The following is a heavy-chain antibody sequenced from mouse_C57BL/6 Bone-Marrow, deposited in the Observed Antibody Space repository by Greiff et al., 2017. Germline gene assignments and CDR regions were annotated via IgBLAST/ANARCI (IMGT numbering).Heavy chain of an antibody. D-gene: IGHD2-5*01. V-gene: IGHV8-8*01. CDR2: IWWDDDK. CDR3: ARSYYSNSSWFAY. CDR1: GFSLSTFGLG. Sequence: QVTLKECGPGILQPSQTLSLTCSFSGFSLSTFGLGVGWIRQPSGKGLEWLAPIWWDDDKYYNPALKSRLTISKDTSKNQVFLKIANVDTADTATYYCARSYYSNSSWFAYWGQGTLVTVSA. J-gene: IGHJ3*01.